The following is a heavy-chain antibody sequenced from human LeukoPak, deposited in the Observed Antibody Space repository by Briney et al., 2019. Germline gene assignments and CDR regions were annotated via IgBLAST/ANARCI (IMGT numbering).Heavy chain of an antibody. V-gene: IGHV3-33*01. CDR2: IWYDGSNK. J-gene: IGHJ4*02. D-gene: IGHD1-7*01. Sequence: GGSLRLSCAASGFTFSSYGMHWVRQAPGKGLEWVAVIWYDGSNKYYADSVKGRFTISRDNSKNTLYLHMNSLRAEDTAAYYCARDTNYYFDSWGQGTLVTVSS. CDR1: GFTFSSYG. CDR3: ARDTNYYFDS.